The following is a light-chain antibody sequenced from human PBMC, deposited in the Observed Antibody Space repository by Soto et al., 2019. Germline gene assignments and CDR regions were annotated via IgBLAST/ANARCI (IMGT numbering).Light chain of an antibody. J-gene: IGLJ2*01. Sequence: QSALTQPASVSGSPGQSITISCTGTSSDVGGYNFVSWYQQHPGKAPKLVIFEVSNRPSGVSHRFSGSKSGNTASLTISGLQAEDEADYYCASYTSSSTSVIFGRGTKLTVL. CDR1: SSDVGGYNF. CDR2: EVS. V-gene: IGLV2-14*01. CDR3: ASYTSSSTSVI.